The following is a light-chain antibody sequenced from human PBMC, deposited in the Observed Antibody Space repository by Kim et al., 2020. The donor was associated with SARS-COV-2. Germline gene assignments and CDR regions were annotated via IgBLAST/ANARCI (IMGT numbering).Light chain of an antibody. J-gene: IGLJ2*01. CDR2: KDS. Sequence: SYELTQPPSVSVSPGQTARITCSGDALPKQYAYWYQQKPGQAPVLVIYKDSERPSGIPERFSGSSSGTTVTLTISGVQAEDEADYYCQSADSSGTYVVFGGPTQLTGL. CDR1: ALPKQY. V-gene: IGLV3-25*03. CDR3: QSADSSGTYVV.